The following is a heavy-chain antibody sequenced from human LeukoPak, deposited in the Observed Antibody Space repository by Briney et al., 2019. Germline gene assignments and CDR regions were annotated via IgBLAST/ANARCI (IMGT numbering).Heavy chain of an antibody. D-gene: IGHD1-26*01. V-gene: IGHV3-11*01. J-gene: IGHJ6*02. Sequence: PGGSLRLSCAASGFTFSDYYMSWIRQAPGKGLEWVSYISSSGSTIYYADSVKGRFTISRDNAKNSLYLQMNSLRAEDTAVYYCARGGALSGSYWGNYCYYGMDVWGQGTTVTVSS. CDR2: ISSSGSTI. CDR1: GFTFSDYY. CDR3: ARGGALSGSYWGNYCYYGMDV.